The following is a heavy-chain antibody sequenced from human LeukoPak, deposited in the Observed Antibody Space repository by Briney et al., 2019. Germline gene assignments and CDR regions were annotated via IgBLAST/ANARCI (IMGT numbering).Heavy chain of an antibody. D-gene: IGHD2-15*01. CDR1: GGSISSDRYS. V-gene: IGHV4-61*02. Sequence: PSHTLTLTCTVSGGSISSDRYSWSWIRQPAGKGLEWIGRIYTSGSTKYNPSLKSRVTISLDTSKNQVSLTLYSVTAADTAVYYCARQLNRHKLPSLRVYYMDVWGKGTTVTVSS. CDR3: ARQLNRHKLPSLRVYYMDV. J-gene: IGHJ6*03. CDR2: IYTSGST.